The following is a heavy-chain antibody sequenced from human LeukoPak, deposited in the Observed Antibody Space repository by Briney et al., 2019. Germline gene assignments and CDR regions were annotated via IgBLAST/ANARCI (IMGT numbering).Heavy chain of an antibody. CDR3: ATYLYDSSGYYQITDY. CDR2: IYYSGST. J-gene: IGHJ4*02. Sequence: SETLSLTCTVSGGSISSSSYYWGWIRQPPGKGLEWIGSIYYSGSTYYNPSLKSRVTISVDTSKNQFSLKLSSVTAADTAVYYCATYLYDSSGYYQITDYWGQGTLVTVSS. V-gene: IGHV4-39*07. D-gene: IGHD3-22*01. CDR1: GGSISSSSYY.